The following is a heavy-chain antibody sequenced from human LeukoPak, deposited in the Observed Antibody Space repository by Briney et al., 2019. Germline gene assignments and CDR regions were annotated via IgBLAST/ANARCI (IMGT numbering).Heavy chain of an antibody. CDR2: ISLAGQT. J-gene: IGHJ4*02. V-gene: IGHV4-4*02. D-gene: IGHD3-3*01. Sequence: SETLSLTCGVSGGSISGTNWWSWVRQPPGQGLEWTGEISLAGQTNYNPSLKSRVTISVDTSKNQFSLKLTSVTAADTAVYYCARGDFFGYWGQGTLVTVSS. CDR1: GGSISGTNW. CDR3: ARGDFFGY.